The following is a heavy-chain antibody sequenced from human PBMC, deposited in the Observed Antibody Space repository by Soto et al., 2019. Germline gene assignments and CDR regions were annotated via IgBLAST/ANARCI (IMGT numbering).Heavy chain of an antibody. D-gene: IGHD3-10*01. V-gene: IGHV4-30-4*01. CDR1: GCSINSGAYS. J-gene: IGHJ5*02. CDR3: ARYFYGSGSYYNR. CDR2: IYYSGST. Sequence: SETLSLTCTFSGCSINSGAYSWSWVRQPPGKGLEWVGYIYYSGSTYYNPSLKSRVSILADTSKNQFSLKLSSVTAADTAVYYCARYFYGSGSYYNRWGQGTLVTVSS.